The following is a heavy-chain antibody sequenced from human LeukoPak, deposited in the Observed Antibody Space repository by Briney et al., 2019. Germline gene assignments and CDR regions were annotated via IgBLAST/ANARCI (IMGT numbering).Heavy chain of an antibody. J-gene: IGHJ4*02. V-gene: IGHV1-2*02. Sequence: ASVKVSCKASGYIFTGHYLQWVRQAPGQGLEWMGWINPNSGATQYAQRFQGRVTMTRETSISTAYMELRSLRSEDTAVYYCAIKGEQQLALFDYWGQGTLVTVSS. CDR1: GYIFTGHY. CDR2: INPNSGAT. D-gene: IGHD6-13*01. CDR3: AIKGEQQLALFDY.